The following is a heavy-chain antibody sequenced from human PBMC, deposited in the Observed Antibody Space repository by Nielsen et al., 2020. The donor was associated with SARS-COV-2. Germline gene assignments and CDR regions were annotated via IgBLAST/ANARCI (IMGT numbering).Heavy chain of an antibody. Sequence: ASVHVSCKASGYTFTSYGISWVRQAAGQGLAWMGWISAYNGNTKYAQKLQGRVTMTTDNSTSTAYTELRSLSSDDTAGYYCARDSIGWYRYDAFDIWVQGTMVTVSS. CDR1: GYTFTSYG. V-gene: IGHV1-18*01. J-gene: IGHJ3*02. CDR2: ISAYNGNT. D-gene: IGHD6-19*01. CDR3: ARDSIGWYRYDAFDI.